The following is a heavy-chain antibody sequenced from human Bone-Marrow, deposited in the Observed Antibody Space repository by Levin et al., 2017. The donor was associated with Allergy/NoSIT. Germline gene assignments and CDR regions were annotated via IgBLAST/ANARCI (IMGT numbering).Heavy chain of an antibody. D-gene: IGHD4-11*01. CDR1: GFTFSSYA. CDR3: ARLLTTTVNLSYYYGMDV. CDR2: ISYDGSNK. V-gene: IGHV3-30-3*01. Sequence: GGSLRLSCAASGFTFSSYAMHWVRQAPGKGLEWVAVISYDGSNKYYADSVKGRFTISRDNSKNTLYLQMNSLRAEDTAVYYCARLLTTTVNLSYYYGMDVWGQGTTVTVSS. J-gene: IGHJ6*02.